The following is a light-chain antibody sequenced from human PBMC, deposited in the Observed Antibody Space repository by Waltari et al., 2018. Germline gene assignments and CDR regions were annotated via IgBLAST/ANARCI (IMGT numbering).Light chain of an antibody. CDR1: RDITNY. CDR2: AAS. J-gene: IGKJ4*01. V-gene: IGKV1-39*01. CDR3: QQTYNFPRT. Sequence: DIQMTQSPSSLSASVGDRVTITCRASRDITNYVNWYQQKAGKAPQLLIYAASSLQGGVPSRFSGGGSGTDFTLTITSLRPDDFATYYCQQTYNFPRTFGGGTKVEIK.